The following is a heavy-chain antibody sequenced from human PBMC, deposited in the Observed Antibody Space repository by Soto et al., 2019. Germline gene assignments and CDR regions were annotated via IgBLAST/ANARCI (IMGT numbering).Heavy chain of an antibody. Sequence: QVQLLESGGGLVKPGGSLRLSCVASGFTFSDYQMGWIRQAPGKGLEWVSYICTGSSCTNYADSVKGRFTISRDNAKKSLYLQMTSLRAEDTAVYYCATDRIVGVTFDIWGQGTMVTVSS. J-gene: IGHJ3*02. CDR3: ATDRIVGVTFDI. CDR1: GFTFSDYQ. V-gene: IGHV3-11*06. CDR2: ICTGSSCT. D-gene: IGHD1-26*01.